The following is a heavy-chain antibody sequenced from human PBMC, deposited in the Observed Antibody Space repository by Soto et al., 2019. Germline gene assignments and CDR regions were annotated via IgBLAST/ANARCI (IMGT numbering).Heavy chain of an antibody. J-gene: IGHJ4*02. D-gene: IGHD2-2*02. V-gene: IGHV3-30*18. CDR1: GFTFNTYG. Sequence: GGSLRLSCEASGFTFNTYGMHWVRQAPGKGLEWVAVISYDGREKYYVDSVKGRFTISKDNSKNTLYLQMNSLRPEDTAVYYCAKSPNFYCSSPNCYKYYFDHWGQGTRVTVSS. CDR3: AKSPNFYCSSPNCYKYYFDH. CDR2: ISYDGREK.